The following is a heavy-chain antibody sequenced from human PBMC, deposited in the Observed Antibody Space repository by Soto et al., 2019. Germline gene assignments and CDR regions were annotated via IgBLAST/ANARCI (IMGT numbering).Heavy chain of an antibody. CDR2: IWYDGSQK. D-gene: IGHD3-10*01. CDR1: GFTFGYHA. CDR3: AKYTDYGSGTYSGAFDL. V-gene: IGHV3-33*03. J-gene: IGHJ3*01. Sequence: PGGSLRRSWAASGFTFGYHAMHWGRQAPGKGLEWVSLIWYDGSQKHYAYSVKGRFTISRDDPKRTVYLQMDSLRVEDTAVYYCAKYTDYGSGTYSGAFDLWGQGTMVTVSS.